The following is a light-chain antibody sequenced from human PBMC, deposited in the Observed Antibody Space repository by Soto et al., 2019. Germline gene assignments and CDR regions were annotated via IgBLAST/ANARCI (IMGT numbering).Light chain of an antibody. CDR1: QSISSY. J-gene: IGKJ3*01. CDR3: QQRRNWVS. V-gene: IGKV3-11*01. CDR2: DAS. Sequence: EVVLTQSPDTLSLPPGERATLSCRASQSISSYLAWYQQKPGQAPRLLIYDASSRATGIPARFSGSGSGTDFTLTISSLEPEDFAVYFCQQRRNWVSFGPGTRV.